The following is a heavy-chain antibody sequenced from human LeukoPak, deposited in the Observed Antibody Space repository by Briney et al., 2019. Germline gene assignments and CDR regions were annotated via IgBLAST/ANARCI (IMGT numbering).Heavy chain of an antibody. Sequence: PSETLSLTCTVSGGSVNSGTYYWSWIRQPPGKGLEWIGYISYSGSTNYSPSLKSRVTISVDTSKNQFSLKLSSVAAADTAVYYCARGDNPFDYWGQGTLVTVSS. CDR1: GGSVNSGTYY. D-gene: IGHD3-16*01. J-gene: IGHJ4*02. CDR2: ISYSGST. CDR3: ARGDNPFDY. V-gene: IGHV4-61*01.